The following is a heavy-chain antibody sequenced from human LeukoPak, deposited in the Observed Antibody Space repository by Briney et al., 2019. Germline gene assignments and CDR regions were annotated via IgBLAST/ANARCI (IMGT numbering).Heavy chain of an antibody. Sequence: ASVKVSCKASGYTFTSYDINWVRQATGQGLEWMGGIIPIFGTANYAQKFQGRVTITADESTSTAYMELSSLRSEDTAVYYCARGPVNEPPPDYWGQGTLVTVSS. CDR2: IIPIFGTA. CDR1: GYTFTSYD. V-gene: IGHV1-69*13. CDR3: ARGPVNEPPPDY. D-gene: IGHD4-11*01. J-gene: IGHJ4*02.